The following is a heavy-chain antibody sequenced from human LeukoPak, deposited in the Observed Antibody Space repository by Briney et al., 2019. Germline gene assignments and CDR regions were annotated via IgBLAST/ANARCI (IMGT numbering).Heavy chain of an antibody. J-gene: IGHJ6*03. V-gene: IGHV4-61*02. CDR2: IYTSGST. Sequence: SETLSLTCTVSGGSISSGSYYWSWIRQPAGKGLEWIGRIYTSGSTNYNPSLKSRVTISVDTSKNQFSLKLSSVTAADTAVYYCACNVRGSKGYYYYMDVWGKGTTVTVSS. CDR3: ACNVRGSKGYYYYMDV. D-gene: IGHD3-10*01. CDR1: GGSISSGSYY.